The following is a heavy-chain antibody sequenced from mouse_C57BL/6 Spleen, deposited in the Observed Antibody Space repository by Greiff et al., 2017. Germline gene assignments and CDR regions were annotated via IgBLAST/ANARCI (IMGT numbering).Heavy chain of an antibody. CDR1: GFPITRGYY. CDR2: ITHSGET. Sequence: VQLVESGPGLVKPSQSLFLTCSITGFPITRGYYWIWIRQSPGKPLEWMGYITHSGETFYNPSLQSPISITRETSKNQFFLQLSSVTTEDTAMYYCAGDKYGYAMDYWGQGTSVTVSS. V-gene: IGHV12-3*01. D-gene: IGHD1-1*02. CDR3: AGDKYGYAMDY. J-gene: IGHJ4*01.